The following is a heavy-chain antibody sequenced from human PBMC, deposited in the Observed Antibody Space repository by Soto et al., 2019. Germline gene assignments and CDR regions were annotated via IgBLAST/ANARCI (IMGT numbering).Heavy chain of an antibody. CDR3: ATETPRGDYDFYYFDY. J-gene: IGHJ4*02. CDR1: GGTFSSYT. V-gene: IGHV1-69*04. D-gene: IGHD4-17*01. Sequence: ASVKVSCKASGGTFSSYTISWVRQAPGQGLEWMGRIIPILGIANYAQKFQGRVTITEDTSTSTAYMELSSLRSEDTAVYYCATETPRGDYDFYYFDYWGQGTLVTVSS. CDR2: IIPILGIA.